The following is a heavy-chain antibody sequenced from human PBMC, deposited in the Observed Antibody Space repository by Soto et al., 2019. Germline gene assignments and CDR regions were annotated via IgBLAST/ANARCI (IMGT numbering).Heavy chain of an antibody. J-gene: IGHJ4*02. CDR1: GYSFTSYW. D-gene: IGHD5-18*01. CDR2: IDPSDSYT. CDR3: ARRNVDPVTPSRDGYSYYFDY. V-gene: IGHV5-10-1*01. Sequence: PGESLKISCKGSGYSFTSYWISWVRQMPGEGLEWMGRIDPSDSYTNYSPSFQGHVTISADKSISTAYLQWSSLKASDTAMYYCARRNVDPVTPSRDGYSYYFDYWGQGTLVTV.